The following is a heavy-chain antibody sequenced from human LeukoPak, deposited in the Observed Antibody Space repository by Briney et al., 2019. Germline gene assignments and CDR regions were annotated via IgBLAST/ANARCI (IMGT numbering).Heavy chain of an antibody. D-gene: IGHD5-24*01. V-gene: IGHV4-59*01. J-gene: IGHJ3*02. CDR3: ARSEMPTRSDVFDI. CDR2: IYYSGYT. CDR1: GGSISSYY. Sequence: PSETLSLTCTVSGGSISSYYWTWIRQSPGKGLEWIGYIYYSGYTNSNPSLKSRVTISVDTSKNQFSLNLKSVTAADTAVYYCARSEMPTRSDVFDIWGQGTMVSVSS.